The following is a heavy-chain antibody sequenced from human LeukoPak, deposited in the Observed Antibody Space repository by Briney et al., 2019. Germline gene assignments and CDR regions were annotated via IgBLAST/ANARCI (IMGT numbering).Heavy chain of an antibody. CDR3: ARDIFEGGSYQPLDY. V-gene: IGHV3-48*03. D-gene: IGHD1-26*01. CDR2: IIASGTLT. Sequence: PGGSLRLSCVASGFSFSNYEMNCVRQAPGKGLEVIAYIIASGTLTHYADFSEGRFTISRDNAKNSLYLKIHSVRAEDTAVYYCARDIFEGGSYQPLDYWGQGTLVTVSS. J-gene: IGHJ4*02. CDR1: GFSFSNYE.